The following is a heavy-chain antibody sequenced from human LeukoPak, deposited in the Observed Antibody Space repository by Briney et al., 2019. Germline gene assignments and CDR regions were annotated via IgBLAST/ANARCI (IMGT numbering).Heavy chain of an antibody. CDR2: MSGSGGST. CDR3: AKLSVRDAFDI. V-gene: IGHV3-23*01. CDR1: GFTFSSYA. J-gene: IGHJ3*02. Sequence: GGSLRLSCAASGFTFSSYAMSWVRQAPGKGLEWVSSMSGSGGSTYYADSVKGRFTISRDDSKNTLYLQMNSLRAEDTAVYYCAKLSVRDAFDIWGQGTMVTVSS. D-gene: IGHD2-2*01.